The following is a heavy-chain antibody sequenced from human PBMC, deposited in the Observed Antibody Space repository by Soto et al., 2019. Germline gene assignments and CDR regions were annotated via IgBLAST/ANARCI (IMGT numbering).Heavy chain of an antibody. J-gene: IGHJ5*02. CDR3: ARSRPDCSSTSCYRRWFDP. D-gene: IGHD2-2*01. Sequence: ASVKVSCKASGYTFTSYYMHWVRQAPGQGLEWMGIINPSGGSTSYAQKFQGRVTMTRDTSTSTVYMELSSLRSEDTVVYYCARSRPDCSSTSCYRRWFDPWGQGTLVTVSS. V-gene: IGHV1-46*01. CDR1: GYTFTSYY. CDR2: INPSGGST.